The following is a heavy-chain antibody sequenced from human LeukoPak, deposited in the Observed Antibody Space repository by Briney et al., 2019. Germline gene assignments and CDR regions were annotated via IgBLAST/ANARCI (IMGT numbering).Heavy chain of an antibody. CDR1: GGSISSYY. CDR2: IYTSGST. Sequence: SETLSLTCTVSGGSISSYYWSWIRQPAGKGLEWIGRIYTSGSTNYNPSLKSRVTMSVATSKNQFSLKLSSVTATDTAVYYCARDVYYYGSGSYTPYYFDYWGQGTLVTVSS. D-gene: IGHD3-10*01. V-gene: IGHV4-4*07. J-gene: IGHJ4*02. CDR3: ARDVYYYGSGSYTPYYFDY.